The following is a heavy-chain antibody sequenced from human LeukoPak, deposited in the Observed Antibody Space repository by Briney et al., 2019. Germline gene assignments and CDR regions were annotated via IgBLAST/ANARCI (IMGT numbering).Heavy chain of an antibody. D-gene: IGHD1-1*01. V-gene: IGHV4-59*01. CDR1: GGSISSYY. Sequence: SETLSLTCTVSGGSISSYYWSWIRQPPGKGLEWIGYIFYSGSTRYNPSLKSRGTIPVDTSKNQFSLKLKSVTAADAAVYYCAGGGIQNYFFDCWGQGTLVTVSS. CDR3: AGGGIQNYFFDC. J-gene: IGHJ4*02. CDR2: IFYSGST.